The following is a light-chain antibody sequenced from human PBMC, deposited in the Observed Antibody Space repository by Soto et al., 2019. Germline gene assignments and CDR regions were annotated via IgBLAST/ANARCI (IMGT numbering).Light chain of an antibody. CDR1: QSVSSNY. Sequence: EIVLTQSPGTLSLSPGERATLSCRASQSVSSNYLAWYQQKPGQAPRLLIYAASSRATGIPDRFSGSGSGTDFTLTTSRLEPEDFAVYYCQQYISSSETFGPGTKVDI. CDR2: AAS. V-gene: IGKV3-20*01. J-gene: IGKJ3*01. CDR3: QQYISSSET.